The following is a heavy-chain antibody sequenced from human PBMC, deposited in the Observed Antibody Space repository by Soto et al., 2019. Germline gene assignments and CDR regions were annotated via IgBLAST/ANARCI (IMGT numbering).Heavy chain of an antibody. D-gene: IGHD6-13*01. J-gene: IGHJ4*02. V-gene: IGHV3-23*01. CDR1: GFTFSSYA. Sequence: LRLSCSASGFTFSSYAMSWVRQAPGKGLEWVSAISGSGGSTYYADSVKGRFTISRDNSKNTLYLQMNSLRAEDTAVYYCAKAWGYSIPLGYWGQGTLVTVSS. CDR3: AKAWGYSIPLGY. CDR2: ISGSGGST.